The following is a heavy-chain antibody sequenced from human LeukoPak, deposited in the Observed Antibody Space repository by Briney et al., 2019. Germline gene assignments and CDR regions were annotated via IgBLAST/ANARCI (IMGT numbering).Heavy chain of an antibody. J-gene: IGHJ4*02. V-gene: IGHV4-30-4*08. CDR1: GGSISSGDYY. CDR2: IYYSGST. D-gene: IGHD2-2*01. CDR3: ARVIVVVPAAVDQVDY. Sequence: PSETLSLTCTVSGGSISSGDYYWSWIRQPPGKGLEWIGYIYYSGSTYYNPSLKSRVTISVDTSKNQFSLKLSSVTAADTAVYYCARVIVVVPAAVDQVDYWGQGTLVTVSS.